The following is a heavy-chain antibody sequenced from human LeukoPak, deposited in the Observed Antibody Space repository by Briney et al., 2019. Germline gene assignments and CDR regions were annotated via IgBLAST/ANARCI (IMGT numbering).Heavy chain of an antibody. D-gene: IGHD4-23*01. CDR1: GFTFSSYW. CDR3: AKSLDYGGNRARLDF. Sequence: GGSLRLSCAASGFTFSSYWMNWVRQAPGRGLEWVSAVSGSGSTTYYARSVKGRFTVSRDNSKNTLYLQMNSLRVDDTAVYYCAKSLDYGGNRARLDFWGQGTLVTVSS. J-gene: IGHJ4*02. CDR2: VSGSGSTT. V-gene: IGHV3-23*01.